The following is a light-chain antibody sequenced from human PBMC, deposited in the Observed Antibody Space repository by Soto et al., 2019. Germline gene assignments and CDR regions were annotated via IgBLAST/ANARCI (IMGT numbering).Light chain of an antibody. CDR2: DVS. Sequence: QSVLTQPASGSGSPGQSITISCTGTSSNVGGYNYVSWYQQHPGKAPKLMIYDVSNRPSGVSNRFSGSKSGNTASLTISGLQAEDEADYYFSSYTSSSTLVVFGGGTKLTVL. V-gene: IGLV2-14*01. J-gene: IGLJ2*01. CDR1: SSNVGGYNY. CDR3: SSYTSSSTLVV.